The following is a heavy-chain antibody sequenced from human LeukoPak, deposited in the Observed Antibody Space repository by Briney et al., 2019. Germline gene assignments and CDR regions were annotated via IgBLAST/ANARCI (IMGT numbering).Heavy chain of an antibody. Sequence: PGRSLRLSCAASGFTFSSYCMLWVVQAPVKVLDLVAVRWYDGSNKYYADSVKRRFTPSRDNSKNTLYLQLNSLRAEDTAVYYCARGKGIVPTAFDYWGQGTLVTVSS. CDR1: GFTFSSYC. V-gene: IGHV3-33*01. CDR2: RWYDGSNK. J-gene: IGHJ4*02. D-gene: IGHD5-12*01. CDR3: ARGKGIVPTAFDY.